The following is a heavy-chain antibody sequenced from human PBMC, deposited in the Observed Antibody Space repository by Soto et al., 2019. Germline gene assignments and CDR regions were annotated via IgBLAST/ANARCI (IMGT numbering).Heavy chain of an antibody. CDR3: AKDGGHGARMHICGMDV. V-gene: IGHV3-30*18. CDR2: ISYDGSNK. D-gene: IGHD2-21*01. Sequence: PGGSLRLSCAASGFTFSSYGMHWVRQAPGKGLEWVAVISYDGSNKYYADSVKGRFTISRDNSKNTLYLQMNSLRADDTAVYYCAKDGGHGARMHICGMDVWGQGTTVTVSS. J-gene: IGHJ6*02. CDR1: GFTFSSYG.